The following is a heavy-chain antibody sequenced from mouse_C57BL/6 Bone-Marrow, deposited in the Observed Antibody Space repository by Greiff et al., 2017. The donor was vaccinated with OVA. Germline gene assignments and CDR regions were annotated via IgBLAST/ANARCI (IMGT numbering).Heavy chain of an antibody. Sequence: QVQLKESGPELVKPGASVKISCKASGYAFSSSWMNWVKQRPGKGLEWIGRIYPGDGDTNYNGKFKGKATLTADKSSSTAYMQLSSLTSEDSAVYFCARKSTTVDDWYFEVCGTGTTGTVSS. CDR3: ARKSTTVDDWYFEV. D-gene: IGHD1-1*01. V-gene: IGHV1-82*01. CDR2: IYPGDGDT. J-gene: IGHJ1*03. CDR1: GYAFSSSW.